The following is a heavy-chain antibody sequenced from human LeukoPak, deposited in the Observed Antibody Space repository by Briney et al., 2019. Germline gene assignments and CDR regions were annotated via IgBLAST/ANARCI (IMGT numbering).Heavy chain of an antibody. J-gene: IGHJ3*02. CDR3: AKMYYYGSGSYYNRAFDI. V-gene: IGHV4-39*01. D-gene: IGHD3-10*01. CDR1: GGSISSSSYY. CDR2: TYYSGST. Sequence: PSETLSLTCTVSGGSISSSSYYWGWIRQPPGKGLEWIGSTYYSGSTYYNPSLKSRVTISVDTSKNQFSLKLSSVTAADTAVYYCAKMYYYGSGSYYNRAFDIWGQGTMVTVSS.